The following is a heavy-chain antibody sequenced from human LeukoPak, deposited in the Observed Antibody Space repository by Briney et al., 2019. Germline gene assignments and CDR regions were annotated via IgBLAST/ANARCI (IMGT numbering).Heavy chain of an antibody. CDR2: INSDGSDT. CDR1: GFTFRSNW. Sequence: PGGSLRLSCVASGFTFRSNWMYWVRQVPGKGLVWVSRINSDGSDTSYADSVKGRFTISRDNAKNSLYLQMNSLRAEDTAVYYCARYCSSTSCYDYWGQGTLVTVSS. V-gene: IGHV3-74*01. J-gene: IGHJ4*02. D-gene: IGHD2-2*01. CDR3: ARYCSSTSCYDY.